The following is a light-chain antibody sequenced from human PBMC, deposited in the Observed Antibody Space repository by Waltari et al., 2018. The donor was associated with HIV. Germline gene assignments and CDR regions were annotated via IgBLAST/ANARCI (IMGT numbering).Light chain of an antibody. CDR2: RSN. V-gene: IGLV1-47*01. Sequence: QSVLTQPPSASGTPGQRVTISCSGSSSTIGSNHLPWYQQPQGTAPKLLIYRSNQRPSGVPDRFSGSKSGTSASLAISGLRSEDEADYYCAAWDDSLSVVVFGGGTKLTVL. CDR3: AAWDDSLSVVV. CDR1: SSTIGSNH. J-gene: IGLJ2*01.